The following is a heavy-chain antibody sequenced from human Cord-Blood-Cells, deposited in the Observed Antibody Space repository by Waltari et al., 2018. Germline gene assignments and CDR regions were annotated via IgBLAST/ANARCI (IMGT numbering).Heavy chain of an antibody. J-gene: IGHJ3*02. CDR1: GGSISSHY. CDR2: IYYSGST. V-gene: IGHV4-59*11. CDR3: ARDGWVGATENDAFDI. Sequence: QVQLQESGPGLVKPSETLSLTCTVSGGSISSHYWSWIRQPPGKGLEWIGYIYYSGSTNYNPALKGRVSISVDTSKNPFSLKLSSVTAADTAVYYCARDGWVGATENDAFDIWGQGTMVTVSS. D-gene: IGHD1-26*01.